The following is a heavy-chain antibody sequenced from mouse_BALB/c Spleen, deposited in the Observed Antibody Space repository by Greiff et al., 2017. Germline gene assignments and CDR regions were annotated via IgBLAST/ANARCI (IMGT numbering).Heavy chain of an antibody. D-gene: IGHD2-14*01. V-gene: IGHV5-4*02. J-gene: IGHJ3*01. CDR2: ISDGGSYT. CDR3: ARGGDYRYDGSWFAY. Sequence: EVQLVESGGGLVKPGGSLKLSCAASGFTFSDYYMYWVRQTPEKRLEWVATISDGGSYTYYPDSVKGRFTISRDNAKNNLYLQMSSLKSEDTAMYYCARGGDYRYDGSWFAYWGQGTLVTVSA. CDR1: GFTFSDYY.